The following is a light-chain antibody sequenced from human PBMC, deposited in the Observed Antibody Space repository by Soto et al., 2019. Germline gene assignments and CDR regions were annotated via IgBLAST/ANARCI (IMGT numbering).Light chain of an antibody. J-gene: IGKJ1*01. CDR2: KAS. CDR1: QTISSW. Sequence: IEMTHSPSTLSGSIEDRVTISFRASQTISSWLAWYQQKPGKAPKLLIYKASTLKSGVPSRFSGSGSGTEFTLTISSLQPDDFATYYCQHYNSYSEAFGQGTKVDIK. V-gene: IGKV1-5*03. CDR3: QHYNSYSEA.